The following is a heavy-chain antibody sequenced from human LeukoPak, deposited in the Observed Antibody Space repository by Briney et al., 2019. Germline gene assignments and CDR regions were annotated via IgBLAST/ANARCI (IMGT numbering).Heavy chain of an antibody. CDR3: ARGHSSGYYYY. CDR2: ISSNGGST. V-gene: IGHV3-64*01. Sequence: GRSLRLSCAASGFPFSSYPMHWVRQAPGKGLEYVSAISSNGGSTYYANSVKGRFTISRDNSKNTLYLQMGSLRAEDMAVYFCARGHSSGYYYYWGHGTLVTVSS. D-gene: IGHD3-22*01. CDR1: GFPFSSYP. J-gene: IGHJ4*01.